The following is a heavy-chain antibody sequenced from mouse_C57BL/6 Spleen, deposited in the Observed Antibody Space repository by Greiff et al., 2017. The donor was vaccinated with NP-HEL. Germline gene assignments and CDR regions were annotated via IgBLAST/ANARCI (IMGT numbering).Heavy chain of an antibody. CDR2: FYPGSGSI. Sequence: VKLVESGAELVKPGASVKLSCKASGYTFTEYTIHWVKQRSGQGLEWIGWFYPGSGSIKYNEKFQDKATLTADKSSSTVYMELSRLTSEDSAVYFCARHEEGLYYFDYWGQGTTLTVSS. J-gene: IGHJ2*01. CDR3: ARHEEGLYYFDY. CDR1: GYTFTEYT. V-gene: IGHV1-62-2*01.